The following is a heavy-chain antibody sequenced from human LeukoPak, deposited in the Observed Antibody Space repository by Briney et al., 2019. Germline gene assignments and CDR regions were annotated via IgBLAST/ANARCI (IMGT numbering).Heavy chain of an antibody. CDR1: GFAFSYFA. CDR3: AKSEHWAPDY. CDR2: ITDNGGGT. D-gene: IGHD7-27*01. Sequence: GGSLRLSCSASGFAFSYFAMHWVRQAPGKGLEYVSAITDNGGGTYYADSVKGRFTISRDNSKNTLYLQMNSLRAEDTVVYYCAKSEHWAPDYWGQGTLVTVSS. J-gene: IGHJ4*02. V-gene: IGHV3-64*04.